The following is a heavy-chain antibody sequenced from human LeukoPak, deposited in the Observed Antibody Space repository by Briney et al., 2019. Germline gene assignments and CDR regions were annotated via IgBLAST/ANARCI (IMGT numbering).Heavy chain of an antibody. V-gene: IGHV3-66*02. CDR2: IYANGKT. CDR3: ARSRDYGGNPRWFDP. D-gene: IGHD4-23*01. CDR1: GLIVENDY. Sequence: GGSLRLSCAASGLIVENDYMSWVRQAPGKGLEWVSVIYANGKTYYAGSVKGRFTISRDTSGNTLFLQMNNLGLEDTAVYYCARSRDYGGNPRWFDPWGQGTLVTVSS. J-gene: IGHJ5*02.